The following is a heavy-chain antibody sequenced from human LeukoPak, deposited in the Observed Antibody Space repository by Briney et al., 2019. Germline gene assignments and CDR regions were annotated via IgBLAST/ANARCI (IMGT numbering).Heavy chain of an antibody. J-gene: IGHJ4*02. V-gene: IGHV3-21*01. D-gene: IGHD3-10*01. CDR2: ISSSSYI. CDR1: GFTFSSYA. CDR3: ARDEGSGSYS. Sequence: GGSLRLSCAASGFTFSSYAMSWVRQAPGKGLEWVSSISSSSYIYYADSVKGRFTISRDNAKNSLYLQMNSLRAEDTAVYYCARDEGSGSYSWGQGTLVTVSS.